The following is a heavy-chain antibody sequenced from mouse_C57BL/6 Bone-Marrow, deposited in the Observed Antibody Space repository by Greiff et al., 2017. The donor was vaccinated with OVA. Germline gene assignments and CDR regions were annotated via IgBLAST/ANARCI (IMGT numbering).Heavy chain of an antibody. D-gene: IGHD1-1*01. CDR2: ISSGSSTI. V-gene: IGHV5-17*01. Sequence: DVQLMASGGGLVKPGGSLKLSCAASGFTFSDYGMHWVRQAPEKGLEWVAYISSGSSTIYYADTVKGRFTISRDNAKNTLFLQMTSLRYEDTAMYYCARPLYGSSHWFAYWGQGTLVTVSA. CDR3: ARPLYGSSHWFAY. J-gene: IGHJ3*01. CDR1: GFTFSDYG.